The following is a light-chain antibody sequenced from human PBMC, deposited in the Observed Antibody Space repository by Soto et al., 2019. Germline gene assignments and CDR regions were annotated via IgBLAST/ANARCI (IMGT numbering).Light chain of an antibody. CDR1: QGIRND. CDR2: AAS. J-gene: IGKJ1*01. V-gene: IGKV1-6*01. CDR3: LQDYIYPWT. Sequence: AIQVTQSPSSLSASVGDRVTITCRASQGIRNDLGWYQQKPGKAPKLLIYAASSLQSGVPSRFSGSGSDTDFTLTISSLQPEDFVTYYCLQDYIYPWTFGQGTKVEIK.